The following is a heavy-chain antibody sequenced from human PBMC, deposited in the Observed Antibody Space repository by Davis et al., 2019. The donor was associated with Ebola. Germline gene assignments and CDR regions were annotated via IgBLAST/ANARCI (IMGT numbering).Heavy chain of an antibody. CDR3: ARGIYDSSSSRSDYSDS. D-gene: IGHD3-22*01. CDR2: INHSGST. Sequence: MPSQTLSLTCAVYGGSFSGYYWNWIRQPPGKGLQWIGEINHSGSTNYNPSLKSRVTTSVDTSKNQFSLKLKSATAEDTAVYYCARGIYDSSSSRSDYSDSWGQGTLVTVSS. J-gene: IGHJ4*02. CDR1: GGSFSGYY. V-gene: IGHV4-34*01.